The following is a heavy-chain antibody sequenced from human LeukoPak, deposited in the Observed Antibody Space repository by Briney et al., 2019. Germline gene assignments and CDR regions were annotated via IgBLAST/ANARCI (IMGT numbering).Heavy chain of an antibody. D-gene: IGHD5-18*01. J-gene: IGHJ6*03. CDR2: ISYHGINQ. CDR1: GFTFSSYG. CDR3: AREGYSYADYYCYYMDV. Sequence: PGRSLRLSCTASGFTFSSYGFHWVRQPPGKGPEWVAFISYHGINQYYADSVKGRFTISRDNSKNTVNLQLNSLRAEDTAVYYCAREGYSYADYYCYYMDVWGKGTSVTVSS. V-gene: IGHV3-30*01.